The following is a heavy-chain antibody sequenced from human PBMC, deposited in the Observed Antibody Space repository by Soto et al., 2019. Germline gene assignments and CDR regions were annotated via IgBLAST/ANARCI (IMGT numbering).Heavy chain of an antibody. D-gene: IGHD4-17*01. J-gene: IGHJ1*01. CDR1: GFTFSNYW. CDR2: IKVDGSEI. CDR3: VTLPWSTHGVYFRE. V-gene: IGHV3-7*02. Sequence: EVQLVESGGDLVQPGGSLRLSYTASGFTFSNYWMSWVRQAPGKGLEWVASIKVDGSEIHYVDSVKGRFTVSRDNAKNSLYLQMHSLRAEDTAVYYCVTLPWSTHGVYFREWGQGTLVAVSS.